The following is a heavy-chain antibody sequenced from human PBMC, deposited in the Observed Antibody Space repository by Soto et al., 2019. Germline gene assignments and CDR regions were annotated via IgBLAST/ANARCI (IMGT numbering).Heavy chain of an antibody. Sequence: ASGKVSCKASVYTFTSYGISWVRQAPGQGLEWMGWISAYNGNTNYAQKLQGRVTMTTDTSTSTAYMELRSLRSDDTAVYYCARDRTVAGIGAYYYYYGMDVWGQGTTVTVSS. D-gene: IGHD6-19*01. J-gene: IGHJ6*02. CDR2: ISAYNGNT. CDR1: VYTFTSYG. V-gene: IGHV1-18*01. CDR3: ARDRTVAGIGAYYYYYGMDV.